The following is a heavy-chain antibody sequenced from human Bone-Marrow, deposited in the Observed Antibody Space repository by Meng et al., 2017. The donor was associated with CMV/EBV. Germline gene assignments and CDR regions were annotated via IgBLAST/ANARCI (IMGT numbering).Heavy chain of an antibody. CDR1: GFTFSSYW. CDR3: ARERAYSSYYYYGMDG. CDR2: INSDGSST. D-gene: IGHD6-19*01. J-gene: IGHJ6*02. Sequence: GESLKISCAASGFTFSSYWMHWVRQAPGKGLVWVSRINSDGSSTSYADSVKGRFTISRDNAKNTLYLQMNSLRAEDTAVYYCARERAYSSYYYYGMDGWGQGTTVTVSS. V-gene: IGHV3-74*01.